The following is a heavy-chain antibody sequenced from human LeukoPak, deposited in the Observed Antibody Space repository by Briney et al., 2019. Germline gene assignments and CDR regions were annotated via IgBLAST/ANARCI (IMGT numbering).Heavy chain of an antibody. CDR3: ARDLKGSNAYYYYYGMDV. CDR1: GFTFSSHG. D-gene: IGHD4-11*01. V-gene: IGHV3-33*01. CDR2: IWYDGSNK. J-gene: IGHJ6*02. Sequence: PGRSLRLSCAASGFTFSSHGMHWVRQAPGKGLEWVAVIWYDGSNKNYADSVKGRFTTSRDNSKNTLYLQMNSLRSEDTAVYYCARDLKGSNAYYYYYGMDVWGQGTTVTVSS.